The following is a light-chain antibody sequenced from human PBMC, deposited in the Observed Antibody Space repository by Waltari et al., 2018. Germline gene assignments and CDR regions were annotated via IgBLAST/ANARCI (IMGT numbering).Light chain of an antibody. J-gene: IGKJ1*01. V-gene: IGKV3-20*01. Sequence: EIVLTQSPGTLSLSLGERATLSCRASQSVSRALAWYQQKPCQAPRLLIYGASTRATGSPDRFSGSGSGTDFSLTISRLEPDDFAVYYCQHYVRLPATFGQGTTVEI. CDR2: GAS. CDR3: QHYVRLPAT. CDR1: QSVSRA.